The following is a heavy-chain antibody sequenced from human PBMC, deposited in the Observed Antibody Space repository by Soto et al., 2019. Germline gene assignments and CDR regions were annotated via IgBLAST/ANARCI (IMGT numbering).Heavy chain of an antibody. CDR3: AYRSGSGSYKA. CDR2: IYWDDIK. Sequence: QITRKESGPTLVKPTQTLTLTCTFSGFSLTTSGVGVGWIRQSPGKALDWLALIYWDDIKRYRPSLNNRLTISKDPSANQVVLTMANLDPVDNGTHFYAYRSGSGSYKAWGQGPLVTVSS. D-gene: IGHD3-10*01. J-gene: IGHJ1*01. V-gene: IGHV2-5*02. CDR1: GFSLTTSGVG.